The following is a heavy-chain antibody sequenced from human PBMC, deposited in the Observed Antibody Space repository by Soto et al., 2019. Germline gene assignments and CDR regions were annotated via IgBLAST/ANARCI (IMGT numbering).Heavy chain of an antibody. Sequence: DVQLVESGGGLIQPGESLRLSCAAFGLTISGKKYVAWVRQAPGKGLEWVSGLYDVDGSFYADSVRGRFTTSRDNAKNSLFLQMNSLRGEDTAVYYCARSGLALPYSASHWFDPWGHGTLVTVSS. CDR2: LYDVDGS. V-gene: IGHV3-53*01. CDR1: GLTISGKKY. CDR3: ARSGLALPYSASHWFDP. J-gene: IGHJ5*02. D-gene: IGHD3-22*01.